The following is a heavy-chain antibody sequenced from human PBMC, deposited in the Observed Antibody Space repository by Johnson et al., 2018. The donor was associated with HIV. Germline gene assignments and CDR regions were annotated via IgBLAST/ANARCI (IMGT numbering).Heavy chain of an antibody. V-gene: IGHV3-30*14. J-gene: IGHJ3*02. CDR3: ASEVRGVLDI. D-gene: IGHD3-10*01. CDR2: ISSSGTTK. Sequence: QVQLVESGGGVVQPGTSLRLSCAASGFTFTSFSMHWVRQAPGKGLEWVAHISSSGTTKYYADSVKGRFTISRDNSKNTLYLQMNSLRVEDTAVYYCASEVRGVLDIWGQGTMVTVSS. CDR1: GFTFTSFS.